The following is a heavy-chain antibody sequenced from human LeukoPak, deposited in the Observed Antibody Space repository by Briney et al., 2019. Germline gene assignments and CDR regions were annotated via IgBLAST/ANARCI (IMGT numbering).Heavy chain of an antibody. V-gene: IGHV1-2*02. CDR3: ARPPIDGSIDGFEI. Sequence: VASVKVSCKASGYTFTDYFMHWVRQAPGQGLEWMGWINPKSGGTNYVQRCQGRVTMNRDTSIPKAYMELSRLGSDDTAVYYCARPPIDGSIDGFEIWGQGTMVTVSS. D-gene: IGHD1-14*01. CDR2: INPKSGGT. J-gene: IGHJ3*02. CDR1: GYTFTDYF.